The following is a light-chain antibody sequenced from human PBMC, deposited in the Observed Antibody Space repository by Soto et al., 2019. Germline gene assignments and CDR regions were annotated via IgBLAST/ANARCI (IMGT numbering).Light chain of an antibody. CDR1: QNVNNN. CDR2: CAS. Sequence: VVVTQSPATLSVSPGEGATLSCRASQNVNNNLAWYQQKPGQAPRLLIYCASTRATGIPARFSGSGSGTEFTLTISSLQSEDFAVYYCQQYNNWLTFGGGTKVEIK. V-gene: IGKV3-15*01. CDR3: QQYNNWLT. J-gene: IGKJ4*01.